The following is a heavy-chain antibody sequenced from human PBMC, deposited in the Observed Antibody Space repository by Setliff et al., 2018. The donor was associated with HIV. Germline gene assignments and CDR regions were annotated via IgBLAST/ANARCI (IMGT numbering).Heavy chain of an antibody. CDR2: ISAYNGNT. Sequence: GASVKVSCKASGYTLTSYGISWVRQAPGQGLEWMGWISAYNGNTNYAQKLQGRVTMTTDTSTSTAYMGLRSLRSDDTAVYYCARVVVRGVTFIAEYFQHWGQGTLVTVSS. J-gene: IGHJ1*01. V-gene: IGHV1-18*01. CDR1: GYTLTSYG. D-gene: IGHD3-10*01. CDR3: ARVVVRGVTFIAEYFQH.